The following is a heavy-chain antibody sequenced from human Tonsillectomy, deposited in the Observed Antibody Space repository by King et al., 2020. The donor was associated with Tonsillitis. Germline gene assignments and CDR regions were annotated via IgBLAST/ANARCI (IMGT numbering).Heavy chain of an antibody. D-gene: IGHD2-2*01. CDR2: IGGSAGST. Sequence: VQLVQSGGGLVQPGGSLRLSCVASGFTFSSYAMNWVRQAPGKGLEWVSAIGGSAGSTYYADSVKGRFTISRDNSKNTLYLQINSLRAEDTAVYYCAKDAGGVPAATHYLDYWGQGTLVTAPS. CDR3: AKDAGGVPAATHYLDY. CDR1: GFTFSSYA. V-gene: IGHV3-23*04. J-gene: IGHJ4*02.